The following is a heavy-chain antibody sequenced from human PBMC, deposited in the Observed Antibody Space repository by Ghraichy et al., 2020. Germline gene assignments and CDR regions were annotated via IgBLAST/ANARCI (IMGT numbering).Heavy chain of an antibody. Sequence: GESLNISCAASGITVSTDYMSWVRQAPGKGLEWVSVFYTGGNTYSANSFKDRFTLSSDISKNTLYLQLNSLRADDTAMYYCARARTCCSGGSCYCCHFDYWGQGTLVTVSS. D-gene: IGHD2-15*01. CDR2: FYTGGNT. V-gene: IGHV3-53*01. CDR1: GITVSTDY. CDR3: ARARTCCSGGSCYCCHFDY. J-gene: IGHJ4*02.